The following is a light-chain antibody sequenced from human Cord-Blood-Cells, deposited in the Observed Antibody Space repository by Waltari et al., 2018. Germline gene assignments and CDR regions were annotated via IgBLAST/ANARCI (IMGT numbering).Light chain of an antibody. J-gene: IGKJ2*01. V-gene: IGKV1-12*01. Sequence: QMTHDPSSVSASVGDRVTMTCRASQGIISWLAWYQQKPGKVPKRLIYAASSLQSGVTSSFSRSEYGTDFTLTISSMQPEDFATYYCQPANSFPYTFGQGTKLKMK. CDR3: QPANSFPYT. CDR1: QGIISW. CDR2: AAS.